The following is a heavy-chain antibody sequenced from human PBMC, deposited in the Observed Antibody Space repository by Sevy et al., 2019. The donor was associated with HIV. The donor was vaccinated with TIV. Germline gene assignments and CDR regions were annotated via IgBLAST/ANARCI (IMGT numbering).Heavy chain of an antibody. CDR2: INHSGST. V-gene: IGHV4-34*01. Sequence: SETLSLTCAVYGGSFSGDYWSWIRQPPGKGLEWIGEINHSGSTNYYPSLKSRVTISVDTSKNQFSLKLSSVTAADTAVYCCARASIAAPGAPFDYWGQGTLVTVSS. CDR3: ARASIAAPGAPFDY. CDR1: GGSFSGDY. D-gene: IGHD6-13*01. J-gene: IGHJ4*02.